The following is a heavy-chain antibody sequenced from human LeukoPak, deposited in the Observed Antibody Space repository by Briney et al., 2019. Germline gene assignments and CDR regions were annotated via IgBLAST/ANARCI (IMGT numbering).Heavy chain of an antibody. V-gene: IGHV4-34*01. D-gene: IGHD2-2*01. CDR2: INQSGST. CDR1: GGSFSGYY. Sequence: SETLSLTCAVYGGSFSGYYWSWIRQPPGKGLEWNGEINQSGSTNYNPSLKSRVTISVDTSKNQFSLKLSSVTAADTAVYYCARAGDIVVVPAAKKGAYDYWGQGTLVTVSP. CDR3: ARAGDIVVVPAAKKGAYDY. J-gene: IGHJ4*02.